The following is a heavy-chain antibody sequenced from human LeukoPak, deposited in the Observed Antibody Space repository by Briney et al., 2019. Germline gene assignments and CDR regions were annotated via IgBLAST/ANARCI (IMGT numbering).Heavy chain of an antibody. CDR2: IIAILGIA. CDR1: GGTFSSYT. J-gene: IGHJ6*02. V-gene: IGHV1-69*02. Sequence: ASVKVSCMASGGTFSSYTISWVRQAPGQGLEWMGRIIAILGIANYAQKFQGRVTITADKSTSTAYMELSSLRSEDTAVYYCARVRAETTSYYYYGMDVWGQGTTVTVSS. CDR3: ARVRAETTSYYYYGMDV. D-gene: IGHD1-1*01.